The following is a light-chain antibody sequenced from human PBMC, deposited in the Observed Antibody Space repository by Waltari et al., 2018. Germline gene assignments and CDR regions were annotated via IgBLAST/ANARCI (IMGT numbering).Light chain of an antibody. CDR2: DGT. Sequence: QSALTHPASVSGSPGQSITIPSTGTSSDVGTYNVVSRYQQHPGKAPKLMIYDGTKRPSGVSNRFSGSKSGNTASLTISGLQAEDEAHYYCCSYAGGRPHVVFGGGTQLTVL. V-gene: IGLV2-23*01. CDR3: CSYAGGRPHVV. J-gene: IGLJ2*01. CDR1: SSDVGTYNV.